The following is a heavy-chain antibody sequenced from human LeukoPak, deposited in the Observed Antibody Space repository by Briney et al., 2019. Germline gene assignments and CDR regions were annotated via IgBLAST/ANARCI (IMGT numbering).Heavy chain of an antibody. Sequence: ASVKVSSKASGYIFTSYAMHWVRQAPGQRLEWMGWINAGNGNTKYSQKFQGRVTITRDKSASTIYMDLSSLRSEDTAVYYCARGAYILGFCSSTSCSPSLSQASDWGQGTLVTVSS. V-gene: IGHV1-3*01. CDR1: GYIFTSYA. J-gene: IGHJ4*02. CDR3: ARGAYILGFCSSTSCSPSLSQASD. CDR2: INAGNGNT. D-gene: IGHD2-2*01.